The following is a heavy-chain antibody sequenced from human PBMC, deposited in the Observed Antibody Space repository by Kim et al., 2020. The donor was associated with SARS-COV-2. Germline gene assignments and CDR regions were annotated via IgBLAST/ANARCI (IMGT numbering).Heavy chain of an antibody. CDR1: GYTFTSYG. Sequence: ASVKVSCKASGYTFTSYGISWVRQAPGQGLEWMGWISAYNGNTNYAQKLQGRVTMTTDTSTSTAYMELRSLRSDDTAVYYCARVKHSSSWFNWFDPWGQGTLVTVSS. J-gene: IGHJ5*02. CDR3: ARVKHSSSWFNWFDP. CDR2: ISAYNGNT. V-gene: IGHV1-18*01. D-gene: IGHD6-13*01.